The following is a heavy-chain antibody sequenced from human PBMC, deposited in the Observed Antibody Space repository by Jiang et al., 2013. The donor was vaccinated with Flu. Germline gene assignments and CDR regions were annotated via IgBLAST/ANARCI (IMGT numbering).Heavy chain of an antibody. Sequence: SVKVSCKASGGTLNTFAISWLRQAPGQGLECMGWINPKNGDTKYAQKFQGRFTMTRDTSINTAYMEITSLIFDDTAMYYCTRDPDRWKDFFDYWGQGTLVTVSS. D-gene: IGHD1-1*01. CDR2: INPKNGDT. CDR3: TRDPDRWKDFFDY. J-gene: IGHJ4*02. V-gene: IGHV1-2*02. CDR1: GGTLNTFA.